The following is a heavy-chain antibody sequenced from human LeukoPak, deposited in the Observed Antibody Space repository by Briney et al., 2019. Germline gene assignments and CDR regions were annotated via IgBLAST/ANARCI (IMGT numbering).Heavy chain of an antibody. CDR1: GFTFDNYA. V-gene: IGHV3-23*01. Sequence: GGSLRLSCTASGFTFDNYAMIWVRQAPGKGLEWVSVISGSGDGTYSADSVRGRFTISRDNSKNTLYLEMSSLRVEDTAVYHCARRRSGSAVYFYYGMDVWGQGTTVTVSS. CDR3: ARRRSGSAVYFYYGMDV. J-gene: IGHJ6*02. D-gene: IGHD6-6*01. CDR2: ISGSGDGT.